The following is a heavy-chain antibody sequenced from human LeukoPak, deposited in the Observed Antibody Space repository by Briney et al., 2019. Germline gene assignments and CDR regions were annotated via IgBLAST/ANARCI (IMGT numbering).Heavy chain of an antibody. CDR1: GFTFSSYG. Sequence: GGSLRLSCAASGFTFSSYGMHWVRQAPGKGLEWVAVISYDGSNKYYADSVKGRFTISRDNSKNTLYLQMNSLRAEDTAVYYCARSMRDTHPPHNSCYYYGMDVWGQGTTVTLSS. V-gene: IGHV3-30*03. CDR3: ARSMRDTHPPHNSCYYYGMDV. J-gene: IGHJ6*02. D-gene: IGHD2/OR15-2a*01. CDR2: ISYDGSNK.